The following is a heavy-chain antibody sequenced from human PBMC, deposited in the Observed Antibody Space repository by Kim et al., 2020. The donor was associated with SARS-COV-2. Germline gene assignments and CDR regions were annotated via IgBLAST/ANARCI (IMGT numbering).Heavy chain of an antibody. CDR3: ARIQPDYGMDV. Sequence: KYYSTSLKTRLTISKDTSKNQVVLTMTNMDPVDTATYYCARIQPDYGMDVWGQGTTVTVSS. J-gene: IGHJ6*02. V-gene: IGHV2-70*01. CDR2: K.